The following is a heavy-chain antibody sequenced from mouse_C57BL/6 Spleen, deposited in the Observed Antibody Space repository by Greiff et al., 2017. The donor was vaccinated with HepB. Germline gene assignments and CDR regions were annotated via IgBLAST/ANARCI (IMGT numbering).Heavy chain of an antibody. CDR3: ARSGATVVARAMDD. CDR2: IDPSDSYT. Sequence: QVQLQQPGAELVKPGASVKLSCKASGYTFTSYWMQWVKQRPGQGLEWIGEIDPSDSYTNYNQKFKGQATLTVDTSSSTAYMQLSSLTSEDSAVYYCARSGATVVARAMDDWGQGTSVTVSS. V-gene: IGHV1-50*01. D-gene: IGHD1-1*01. CDR1: GYTFTSYW. J-gene: IGHJ4*01.